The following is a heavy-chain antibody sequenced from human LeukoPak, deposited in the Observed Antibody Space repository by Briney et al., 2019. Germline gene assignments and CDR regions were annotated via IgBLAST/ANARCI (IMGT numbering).Heavy chain of an antibody. J-gene: IGHJ4*02. D-gene: IGHD6-19*01. CDR1: GFSVSSNY. Sequence: GGSLRLSCAASGFSVSSNYVTWVRQPPGKGLEWVSTISASGSTTYYADSVRGRFTISRDNSKNTLSLQMSSLRAEDTAVYYCAKARTPYSSGFDYWGQGTLVAVSS. CDR2: ISASGSTT. V-gene: IGHV3-23*01. CDR3: AKARTPYSSGFDY.